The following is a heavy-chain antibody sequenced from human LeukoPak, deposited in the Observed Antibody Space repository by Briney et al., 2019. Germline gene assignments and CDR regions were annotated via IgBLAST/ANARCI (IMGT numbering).Heavy chain of an antibody. V-gene: IGHV4-30-4*01. J-gene: IGHJ6*02. CDR2: IYYSGST. D-gene: IGHD3-16*02. Sequence: NPSETLSLTCTVSGGSISSGDYYWSWIRQPPGKGLEWIGYIYYSGSTYYSPSLKSRVTISVDTSKNQFSLKLSSVTAADTAVYYCARDRYEGYYYYGMDVWGQGTTVTVSS. CDR1: GGSISSGDYY. CDR3: ARDRYEGYYYYGMDV.